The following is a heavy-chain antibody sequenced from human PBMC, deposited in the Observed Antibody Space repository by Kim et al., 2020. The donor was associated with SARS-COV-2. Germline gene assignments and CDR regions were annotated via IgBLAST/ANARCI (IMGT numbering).Heavy chain of an antibody. CDR1: GGCVNRDSYY. Sequence: SGGCVNRDSYYWSWLRQPQGRPLEYIGYIYYSVNTNYNPSLKSRVTISVDTSKNQFSLKVNSVTAADTAVYFCAAGYGDPYFDSWGQGTLV. CDR3: AAGYGDPYFDS. CDR2: IYYSVNT. D-gene: IGHD4-17*01. V-gene: IGHV4-61*01. J-gene: IGHJ4*02.